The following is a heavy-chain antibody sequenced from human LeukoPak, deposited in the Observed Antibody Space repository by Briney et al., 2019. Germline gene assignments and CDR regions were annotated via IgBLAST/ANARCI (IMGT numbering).Heavy chain of an antibody. CDR2: ISAYNGNT. CDR1: GYTFTSYD. D-gene: IGHD3-22*01. CDR3: ARDGYDSSGRGGGY. J-gene: IGHJ4*02. Sequence: GASVKVSCKASGYTFTSYDINWVRQATGQGLEWMGWISAYNGNTDYAQKLQGRVTMTTDTSTSTAYMELRSLRSDDTAVYYCARDGYDSSGRGGGYWGQGTLVTVSS. V-gene: IGHV1-18*01.